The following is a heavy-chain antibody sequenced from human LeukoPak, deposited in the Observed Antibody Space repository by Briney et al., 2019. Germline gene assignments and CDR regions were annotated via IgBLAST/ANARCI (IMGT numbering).Heavy chain of an antibody. Sequence: GESLKISCKGSGYSFTTYWINWVRQMPGKGLEWMGGIDPRDSYTNYSPSFQGHVTISADKSISTAYLQWSSLKASDTATYYCARLVAPPYYFDYWGQGTLVTVSS. V-gene: IGHV5-10-1*01. CDR1: GYSFTTYW. CDR3: ARLVAPPYYFDY. D-gene: IGHD2-21*01. J-gene: IGHJ4*02. CDR2: IDPRDSYT.